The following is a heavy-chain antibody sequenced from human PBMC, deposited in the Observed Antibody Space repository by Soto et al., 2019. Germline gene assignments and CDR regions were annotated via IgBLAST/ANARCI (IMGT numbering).Heavy chain of an antibody. V-gene: IGHV3-48*02. CDR2: ISSSSTTI. Sequence: GGSLRLSCAASGFTFSSSWMHRVRQAPGKGLEWVSHISSSSTTIHYADSVKGRFTISRDNAKNSLYLQMNSLRDEDMAVYYCARDSTEYSSSYMDVWGQGTTVTVSS. CDR3: ARDSTEYSSSYMDV. D-gene: IGHD6-13*01. CDR1: GFTFSSSW. J-gene: IGHJ6*03.